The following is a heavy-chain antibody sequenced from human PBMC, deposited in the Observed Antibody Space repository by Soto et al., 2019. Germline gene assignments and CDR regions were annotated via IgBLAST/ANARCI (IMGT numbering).Heavy chain of an antibody. CDR1: GFTFDDYT. D-gene: IGHD6-6*01. CDR2: ISWDGGST. Sequence: GGALRLSCAASGFTFDDYTMHWVRQAPGKGLEWVSLISWDGGSTYYADSVKGRFTISRDNSKNSLYLQMNSLRTEDTALYYCAKNHEQLAFYYGMDVWGQGTTVTVSS. V-gene: IGHV3-43*01. J-gene: IGHJ6*02. CDR3: AKNHEQLAFYYGMDV.